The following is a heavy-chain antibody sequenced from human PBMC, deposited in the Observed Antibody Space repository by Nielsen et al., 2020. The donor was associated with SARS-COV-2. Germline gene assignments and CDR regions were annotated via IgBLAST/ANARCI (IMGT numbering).Heavy chain of an antibody. CDR2: IRSKANSYAT. CDR3: TRPNMARSGNYY. J-gene: IGHJ4*02. Sequence: GGSLRLSCAASGFTFSKYGMHWVRQASGKGLEWVGRIRSKANSYATSYGASVKGRFSISRDDSKNAAYLHLNGLKIEDTAVYYCTRPNMARSGNYYWGQGTLVTVSS. V-gene: IGHV3-73*01. D-gene: IGHD4-23*01. CDR1: GFTFSKYG.